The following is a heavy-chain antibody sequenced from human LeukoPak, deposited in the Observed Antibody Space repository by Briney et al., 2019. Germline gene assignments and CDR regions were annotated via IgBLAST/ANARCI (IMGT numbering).Heavy chain of an antibody. Sequence: GGSLRLSCAASGLAVSSNYMSWVRQAPGKGLEWVSVIYSGGNTYYADSVKGRFTISRDNSKNTLYLQMNSLRAEDTAVYYCARGEDFWSGLDYYHYGMDVWGQGTTVTVSS. CDR2: IYSGGNT. J-gene: IGHJ6*02. D-gene: IGHD3-3*01. CDR3: ARGEDFWSGLDYYHYGMDV. CDR1: GLAVSSNY. V-gene: IGHV3-53*01.